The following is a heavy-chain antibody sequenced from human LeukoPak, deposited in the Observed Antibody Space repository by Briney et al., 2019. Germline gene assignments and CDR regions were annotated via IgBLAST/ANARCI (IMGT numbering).Heavy chain of an antibody. CDR2: SSGSGENT. V-gene: IGHV3-23*01. J-gene: IGHJ4*02. Sequence: PGGSLRLSCAASGFTFSSYTMNWVRQAPGKGLEWVSSSSGSGENTHYADSVKGRFTISRDNSRNTLYLQMNSLRAEDTAVYYCAKDGPGWGSYFHYWGQGTLVTVSS. D-gene: IGHD3-10*01. CDR3: AKDGPGWGSYFHY. CDR1: GFTFSSYT.